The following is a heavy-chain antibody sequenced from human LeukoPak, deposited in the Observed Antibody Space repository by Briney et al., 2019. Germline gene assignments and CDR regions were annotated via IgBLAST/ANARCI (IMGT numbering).Heavy chain of an antibody. CDR1: GYSISSGYY. V-gene: IGHV4-38-2*02. D-gene: IGHD5-18*01. Sequence: PSETLSLTCAVSGYSISSGYYWAWIRQPPGKGLKWIGSIYHTGSTYYNPSLKSRVTISVDTPMNQFSLKLSSVTAADTAVYYCARDLVDAAMFVWGEGTLVTVSS. J-gene: IGHJ4*02. CDR2: IYHTGST. CDR3: ARDLVDAAMFV.